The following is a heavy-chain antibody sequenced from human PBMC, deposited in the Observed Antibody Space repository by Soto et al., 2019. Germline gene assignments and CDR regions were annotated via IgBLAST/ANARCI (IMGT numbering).Heavy chain of an antibody. Sequence: QVQLVESGGGVVQPGRSLRLSCAASGFTFSSYGIHWVRQAPGKGLEWVAVISYDGSNKYYADSVKGRFTISRDNSKNTLYLQMNSLRAEDTAVYYCAMSMTTVTGFAFDIWGQGTMVTVSS. D-gene: IGHD4-17*01. CDR2: ISYDGSNK. J-gene: IGHJ3*02. CDR3: AMSMTTVTGFAFDI. CDR1: GFTFSSYG. V-gene: IGHV3-30*03.